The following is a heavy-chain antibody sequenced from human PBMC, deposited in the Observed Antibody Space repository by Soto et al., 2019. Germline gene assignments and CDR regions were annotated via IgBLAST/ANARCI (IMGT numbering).Heavy chain of an antibody. Sequence: GGSLRLSCAASGFTFSSYAMSWVRQAPGKGLEWVSAISGSGGSTYYADSVKGRFTISRDNSKNTLYLQMNSLRAEDTAVYYCAKDGWQLLWRDRGDRYYYYYMDVWGKGTTVTVSS. V-gene: IGHV3-23*01. CDR3: AKDGWQLLWRDRGDRYYYYYMDV. D-gene: IGHD2-2*01. CDR2: ISGSGGST. J-gene: IGHJ6*03. CDR1: GFTFSSYA.